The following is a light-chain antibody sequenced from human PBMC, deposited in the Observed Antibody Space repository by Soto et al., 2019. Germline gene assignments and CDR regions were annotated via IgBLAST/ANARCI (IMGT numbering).Light chain of an antibody. V-gene: IGLV2-8*01. CDR2: EVS. CDR3: SSSAGSNFVV. Sequence: QSALTQPPSASGSPGQSVTISCTGTSSDVGGYNYVSWYQQHPGKGPKLMIYEVSKRPSGVPDRFSGSKSGNTASLTVSGLQAEDEADYYCSSSAGSNFVVFGGGTNLTVL. J-gene: IGLJ2*01. CDR1: SSDVGGYNY.